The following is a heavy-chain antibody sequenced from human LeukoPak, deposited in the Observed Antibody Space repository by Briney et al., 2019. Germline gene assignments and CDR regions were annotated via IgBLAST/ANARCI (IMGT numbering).Heavy chain of an antibody. D-gene: IGHD3-22*01. CDR2: ISSSSSSI. CDR3: ARGSYYDSSSYDYYGMDV. CDR1: GFTFNSYS. Sequence: GGSLRLSCAASGFTFNSYSMNWVRQAPGKGLEWVSSISSSSSSIYYADSVKGRFTISRDNSKNTLYLQMNSLRAEDTAVYYCARGSYYDSSSYDYYGMDVWGQGTTVTVSS. J-gene: IGHJ6*02. V-gene: IGHV3-21*01.